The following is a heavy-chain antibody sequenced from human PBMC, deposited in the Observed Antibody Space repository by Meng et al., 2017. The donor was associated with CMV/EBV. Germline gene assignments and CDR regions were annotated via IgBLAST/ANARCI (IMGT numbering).Heavy chain of an antibody. Sequence: GGSLRLSCAAFGFTFSSYWMSWVRQAPGKGLEWVANIKQDGSEKYYVDSVKGRFTISRDNAKNSLYLQMNSLRAEDTAVYYCARALRFLESYDAFDIWGQGTMVTVSS. CDR1: GFTFSSYW. V-gene: IGHV3-7*01. D-gene: IGHD3-3*01. CDR3: ARALRFLESYDAFDI. J-gene: IGHJ3*02. CDR2: IKQDGSEK.